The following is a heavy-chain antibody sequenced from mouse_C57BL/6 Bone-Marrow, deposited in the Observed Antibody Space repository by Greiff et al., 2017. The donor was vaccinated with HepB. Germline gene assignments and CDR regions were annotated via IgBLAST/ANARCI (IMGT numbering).Heavy chain of an antibody. CDR3: ARDRLRVPAFYAMDY. D-gene: IGHD3-2*02. CDR2: ISYDGSN. CDR1: GYSITSGYY. J-gene: IGHJ4*01. V-gene: IGHV3-6*01. Sequence: EVQLQQSGPGLVKPSQSLSLTCSVTGYSITSGYYWNWIRQFPGNKLEWMGYISYDGSNNYNPSLKNRISITRDTSKNQFFLKLNSVTTEDTATYYCARDRLRVPAFYAMDYWGQGTSVTVSS.